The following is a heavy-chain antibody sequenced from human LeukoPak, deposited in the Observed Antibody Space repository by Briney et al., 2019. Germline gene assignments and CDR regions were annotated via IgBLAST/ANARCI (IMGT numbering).Heavy chain of an antibody. CDR3: AREIIISSWSGYYYYGMDV. CDR2: IKQDGSKK. Sequence: GGSLRLSCAASGFTFSSYWMSWVRQAPGKGLEWVANIKQDGSKKYYVDSVKGRFTISRDNAKNSLYLQMNSLRAEDTTVYYCAREIIISSWSGYYYYGMDVWGQGTTVTVSS. J-gene: IGHJ6*02. D-gene: IGHD6-13*01. CDR1: GFTFSSYW. V-gene: IGHV3-7*03.